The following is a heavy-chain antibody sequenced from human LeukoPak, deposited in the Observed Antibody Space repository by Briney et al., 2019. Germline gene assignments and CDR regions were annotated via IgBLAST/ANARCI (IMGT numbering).Heavy chain of an antibody. CDR2: INWNGGST. V-gene: IGHV3-20*04. D-gene: IGHD3-22*01. CDR3: AKDGPLRHSSGYRFDY. Sequence: GGSLRLSCAASGFTFDDYGMSWVRQAPGKGLEWVSGINWNGGSTGYADSVKGRFTISRDNSKNTLYLQMNSLRAEDTAVYYCAKDGPLRHSSGYRFDYWGQGTLVTVSS. CDR1: GFTFDDYG. J-gene: IGHJ4*02.